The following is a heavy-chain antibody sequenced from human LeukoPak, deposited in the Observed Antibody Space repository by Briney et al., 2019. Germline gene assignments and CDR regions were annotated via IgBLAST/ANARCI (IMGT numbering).Heavy chain of an antibody. J-gene: IGHJ4*03. CDR3: ARDSSSWYEGYFDY. D-gene: IGHD6-13*01. CDR2: IYYSGST. V-gene: IGHV4-31*03. CDR1: GGSISSGGYY. Sequence: SQTLSLTCTVSGGSISSGGYYWSWIRQHPGKGLGWIGYIYYSGSTYYNPSLKSRVTISVDTSKNQFSLKLSSVTAADTAVYYCARDSSSWYEGYFDYWGKGTTVTVSS.